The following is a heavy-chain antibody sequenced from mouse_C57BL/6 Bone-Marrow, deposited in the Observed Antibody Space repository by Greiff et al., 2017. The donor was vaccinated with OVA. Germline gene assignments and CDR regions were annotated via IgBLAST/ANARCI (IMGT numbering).Heavy chain of an antibody. V-gene: IGHV2-2*01. CDR1: GFSLTSYG. Sequence: QVQLKESGPGLVQPSQSLSITCTVSGFSLTSYGVHWVRQSPGKGLEWLGVIWSGGSTDYNAAFISRLSISKDNSKSQVFFKMNSLQADDTAIYYCARNRLITTVVAYYFDYWGQGTTLTVSS. CDR3: ARNRLITTVVAYYFDY. CDR2: IWSGGST. J-gene: IGHJ2*01. D-gene: IGHD1-1*01.